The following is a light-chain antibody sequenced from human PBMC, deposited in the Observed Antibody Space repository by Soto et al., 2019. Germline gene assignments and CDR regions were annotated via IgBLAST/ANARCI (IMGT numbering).Light chain of an antibody. J-gene: IGKJ1*01. CDR1: QSVSNY. Sequence: EIVLTHSPGTLSLSPGERATLSCRARQSVSNYLAWYQQKPGQAPRLPIYGASSRATGIPDRFSGSGSGTDFTLTISRLEPEDFAVYYCQQYGGSPQTFGQGTKVDIK. CDR2: GAS. CDR3: QQYGGSPQT. V-gene: IGKV3-20*01.